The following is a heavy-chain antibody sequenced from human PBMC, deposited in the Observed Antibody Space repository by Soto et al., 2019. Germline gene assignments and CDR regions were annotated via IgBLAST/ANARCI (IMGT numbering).Heavy chain of an antibody. J-gene: IGHJ5*02. CDR2: IYHSGST. V-gene: IGHV4-4*02. D-gene: IGHD3-3*01. CDR3: ARVLTHYDFWSGSQRQEGKNWFDP. Sequence: LRRTLSLTCAVSGGSISSSNWWSWVRQPPGKGLEWIGEIYHSGSTNYNPSLKSRVTISVDKSKNQFSLKLSSVTAADTAVYYCARVLTHYDFWSGSQRQEGKNWFDPWGQGTLVTVSS. CDR1: GGSISSSNW.